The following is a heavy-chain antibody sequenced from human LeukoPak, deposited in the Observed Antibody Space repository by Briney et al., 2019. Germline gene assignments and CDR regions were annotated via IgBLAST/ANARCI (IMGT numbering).Heavy chain of an antibody. D-gene: IGHD7-27*01. Sequence: ASVKVSCKASGYTFINYYMHWVRQAPGQGLEWMGWINPNSGGTNYAQKFQGRVTMTRDTSISTAYMELSRLRSDDTAVYYCARDVTGDQSWFFDLWGRGTLVTVSS. CDR1: GYTFINYY. CDR2: INPNSGGT. J-gene: IGHJ2*01. CDR3: ARDVTGDQSWFFDL. V-gene: IGHV1-2*02.